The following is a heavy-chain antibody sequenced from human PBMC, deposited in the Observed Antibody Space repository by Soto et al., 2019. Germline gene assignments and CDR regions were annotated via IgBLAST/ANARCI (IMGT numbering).Heavy chain of an antibody. CDR2: ISSSSYT. Sequence: GGSLRLSCAASGFTFSDYYMSWIRQAPGEGLEWVSYISSSSYTNYADSVKGRFTISRDNAKNSLYLQMNSLRAEDTAVYYCARAGDDFWSGEFDYWGQGTLVTVSS. D-gene: IGHD3-3*01. V-gene: IGHV3-11*06. CDR3: ARAGDDFWSGEFDY. CDR1: GFTFSDYY. J-gene: IGHJ4*02.